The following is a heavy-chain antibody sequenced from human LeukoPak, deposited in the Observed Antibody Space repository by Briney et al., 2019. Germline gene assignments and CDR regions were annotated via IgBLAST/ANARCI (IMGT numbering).Heavy chain of an antibody. CDR2: ITGSGAST. J-gene: IGHJ4*02. Sequence: PGGSLRLSCAASGFTFSNYAMSWVRQAPGKGLEWVSGITGSGASTYYEDSVKGRFTISRDTSKNTLYLRMNSLRAEDTAVYYCARSYYYDSRGSYYFDYWGQGTLVTVSS. CDR1: GFTFSNYA. V-gene: IGHV3-23*01. D-gene: IGHD3-22*01. CDR3: ARSYYYDSRGSYYFDY.